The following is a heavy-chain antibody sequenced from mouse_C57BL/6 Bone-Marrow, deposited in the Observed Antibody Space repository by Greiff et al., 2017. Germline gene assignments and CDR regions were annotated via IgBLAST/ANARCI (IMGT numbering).Heavy chain of an antibody. CDR3: ARGTARYFDY. D-gene: IGHD3-2*01. CDR1: GYTFTNYW. CDR2: IYPGGGYT. V-gene: IGHV1-63*01. J-gene: IGHJ2*01. Sequence: QVQLQQSGAELVRPGTSVKMSCKASGYTFTNYWIGWAKQRPGHGLEWIGDIYPGGGYTNYNEKFKGKATLTADKSSSTAYMQFSSLTSEDSAIYYCARGTARYFDYWGQGTTLTVSS.